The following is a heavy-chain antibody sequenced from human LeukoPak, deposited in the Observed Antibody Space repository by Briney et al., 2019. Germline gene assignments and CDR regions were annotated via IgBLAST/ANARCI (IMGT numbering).Heavy chain of an antibody. V-gene: IGHV1-18*01. CDR1: GYTFTSYG. J-gene: IGHJ6*02. CDR2: ISAYNGNT. D-gene: IGHD3-3*01. CDR3: ARVITIFGVVIRYGMDV. Sequence: ASVKVSCKASGYTFTSYGISWVRQAPGQGLEWMGWISAYNGNTNYAQKLQGRVTMTTDTSTSTAYMELRSLRSDDTAMYYCARVITIFGVVIRYGMDVWGQGTTVTVSS.